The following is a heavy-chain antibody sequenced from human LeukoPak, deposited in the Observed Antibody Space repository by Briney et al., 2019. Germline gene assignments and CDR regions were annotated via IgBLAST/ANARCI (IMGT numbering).Heavy chain of an antibody. J-gene: IGHJ5*02. Sequence: SETLSLTCTVSGGSISSSSYYWGWIRQPPGKGLEWIGSIYYSGSTYYNPSLKSRVTISVDTSKNQFSLKLSSVTAADTAVYYCARPQGVGGSSGWHNWFDPWGQGTLVTVSS. V-gene: IGHV4-39*01. D-gene: IGHD6-19*01. CDR3: ARPQGVGGSSGWHNWFDP. CDR1: GGSISSSSYY. CDR2: IYYSGST.